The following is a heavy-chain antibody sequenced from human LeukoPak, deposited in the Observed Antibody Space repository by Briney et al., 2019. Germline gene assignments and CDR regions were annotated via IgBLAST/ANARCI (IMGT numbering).Heavy chain of an antibody. V-gene: IGHV3-23*01. CDR1: GLSFSFYA. CDR3: AKTRPLDSSSWSHGDY. Sequence: HAGGSLRLSCAASGLSFSFYAMSWVRQAPGKGLEWVSAISGSGDSTYYGDSVKGRFTISRDNSKNTLYLQMNSLRAEDTAVYYCAKTRPLDSSSWSHGDYWGQGTLVTVSS. CDR2: ISGSGDST. J-gene: IGHJ4*02. D-gene: IGHD6-13*01.